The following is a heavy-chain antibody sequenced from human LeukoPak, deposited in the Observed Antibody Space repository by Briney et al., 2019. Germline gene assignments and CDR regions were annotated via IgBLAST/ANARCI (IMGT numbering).Heavy chain of an antibody. D-gene: IGHD3-22*01. V-gene: IGHV3-48*01. J-gene: IGHJ4*02. CDR2: ISSSSSTI. CDR3: ARGSTYYDSSGQVPFDY. CDR1: GFTFSTYS. Sequence: GGSLRLSCAASGFTFSTYSMNWVRQAPGKGLEWVSYISSSSSTIYYADSVKGRFTISRDNAKNSLYLQMNSLRGEDTAVYYCARGSTYYDSSGQVPFDYWGQGTLVTVSS.